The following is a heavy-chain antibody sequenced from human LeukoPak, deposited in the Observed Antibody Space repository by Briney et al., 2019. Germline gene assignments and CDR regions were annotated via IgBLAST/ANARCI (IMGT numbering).Heavy chain of an antibody. CDR2: ISARGGTT. CDR3: ARVVAAAIPPAHYYYYYMDV. D-gene: IGHD2-2*01. V-gene: IGHV3-23*01. Sequence: GGSLRLSCAASGFTFNSYAMSWVRQAPGKGLEWVSAISARGGTTYYADSVKGRFTISRANSKNTLYLQMNSLRAEDTAVYYCARVVAAAIPPAHYYYYYMDVWGKGTTVTVSS. J-gene: IGHJ6*03. CDR1: GFTFNSYA.